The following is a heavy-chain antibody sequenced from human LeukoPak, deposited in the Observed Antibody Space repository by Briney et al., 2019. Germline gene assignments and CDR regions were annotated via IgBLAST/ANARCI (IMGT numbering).Heavy chain of an antibody. Sequence: SETLSLTCTVSGDSISSYFWSWIRQPPGKGLECIGFNSGSTNYNPSLKSRVTILLDRSKNQFSLKLSSVTAADTAVYYCARGRGYGGNYLRSFDIWGQGTMVTVSS. J-gene: IGHJ3*02. CDR2: NSGST. CDR1: GDSISSYF. D-gene: IGHD1-26*01. CDR3: ARGRGYGGNYLRSFDI. V-gene: IGHV4-59*08.